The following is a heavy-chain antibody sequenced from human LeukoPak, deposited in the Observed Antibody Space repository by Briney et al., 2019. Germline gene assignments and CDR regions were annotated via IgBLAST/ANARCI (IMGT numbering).Heavy chain of an antibody. CDR1: GFTFNTYS. Sequence: GSLRLSCEASGFTFNTYSMNWARQAPGKGLEWIGYIDYSGYTNYNPSLKSRVTISVDTSKNQFSLKLTSVTAADTAVYFCARGGYYGSGNDFRFDPWGQGTLVTVSS. CDR3: ARGGYYGSGNDFRFDP. D-gene: IGHD3-10*01. CDR2: IDYSGYT. J-gene: IGHJ5*02. V-gene: IGHV4-59*01.